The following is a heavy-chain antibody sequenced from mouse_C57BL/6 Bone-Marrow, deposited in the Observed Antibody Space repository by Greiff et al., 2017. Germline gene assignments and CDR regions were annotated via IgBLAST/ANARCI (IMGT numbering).Heavy chain of an antibody. CDR2: IDPANGNT. Sequence: EVQLQQSVAELVRPGASVKLSCTASGFNIKNTYMNWVKQRPEQGLEWIGRIDPANGNTKYAPKFQGKATITADTSSNTAYLQLSSLTSADTAIYYCARSYYSNYDAIDYWGQGTSVPVTA. J-gene: IGHJ4*01. CDR3: ARSYYSNYDAIDY. V-gene: IGHV14-3*01. D-gene: IGHD2-5*01. CDR1: GFNIKNTY.